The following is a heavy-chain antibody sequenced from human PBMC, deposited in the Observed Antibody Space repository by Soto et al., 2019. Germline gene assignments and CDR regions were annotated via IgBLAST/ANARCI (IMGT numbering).Heavy chain of an antibody. CDR1: GGSISSYY. Sequence: SETLSLTCTVSGGSISSYYWSWIRQPPGKGLELIGYIYYSGSTNYNPSLKSRVTISVDTSKNQFSLRLNSVTAADTAVYYCVRSFQGLDWGQGTLVTVSS. CDR2: IYYSGST. D-gene: IGHD4-17*01. CDR3: VRSFQGLD. J-gene: IGHJ4*02. V-gene: IGHV4-59*01.